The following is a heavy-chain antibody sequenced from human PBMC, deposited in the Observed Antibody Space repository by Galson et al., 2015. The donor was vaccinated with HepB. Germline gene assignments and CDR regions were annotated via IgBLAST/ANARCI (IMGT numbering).Heavy chain of an antibody. Sequence: SLRLSCAVSGFSFRNYAVTWVRQPPGKGLEWVPGVSGSGGKRDYADSVRGRFTISRDNSKNTVHLHMNSLRVEDTAMYNCAKGGAYDLTFFDSWGQGTLVAVSS. CDR1: GFSFRNYA. CDR2: VSGSGGKR. D-gene: IGHD1-1*01. J-gene: IGHJ4*02. CDR3: AKGGAYDLTFFDS. V-gene: IGHV3-23*01.